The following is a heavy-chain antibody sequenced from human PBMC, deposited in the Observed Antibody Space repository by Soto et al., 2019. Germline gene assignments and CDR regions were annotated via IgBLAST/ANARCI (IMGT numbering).Heavy chain of an antibody. V-gene: IGHV3-23*01. J-gene: IGHJ2*01. CDR1: GFTFSSYA. CDR3: ANDQGAYWYFDL. Sequence: EVQLLESGGGLVQPGGSLRLSCAASGFTFSSYAMSWVRQAPGKGLEWVSAISGSGGSTYYADSVKGRFTISRDNSKNTLYLQMNSLRAEDTAVYYCANDQGAYWYFDLWGRGTLVTVSS. CDR2: ISGSGGST.